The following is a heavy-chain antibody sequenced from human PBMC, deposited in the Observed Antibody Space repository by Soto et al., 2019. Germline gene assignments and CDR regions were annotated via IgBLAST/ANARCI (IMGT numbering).Heavy chain of an antibody. CDR1: GYSFTSYW. CDR3: ARLPVSGTGAHYYYYGMDV. J-gene: IGHJ6*02. D-gene: IGHD7-27*01. Sequence: GESLEISCKGSGYSFTSYWISWVRQMPGKGLEWMGRIDPSDSYTNYSPSFQGHVTISADKSISTAYLQWSSLKASDTAMYYCARLPVSGTGAHYYYYGMDVWGQGTTVTV. V-gene: IGHV5-10-1*01. CDR2: IDPSDSYT.